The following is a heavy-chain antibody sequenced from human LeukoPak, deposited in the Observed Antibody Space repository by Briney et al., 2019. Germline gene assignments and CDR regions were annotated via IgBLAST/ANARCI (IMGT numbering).Heavy chain of an antibody. Sequence: PGGSLRLSCAASGFTLSSYAMSWVRQAPGKGLEWVSAISGSGGSTYYADSVKGRFTISRDNSKNTLYLQMNSLRAEDTAVYYCAKTPRYRHYGMDVWGQGTTVTVSS. J-gene: IGHJ6*02. CDR2: ISGSGGST. V-gene: IGHV3-23*01. CDR1: GFTLSSYA. CDR3: AKTPRYRHYGMDV. D-gene: IGHD5-18*01.